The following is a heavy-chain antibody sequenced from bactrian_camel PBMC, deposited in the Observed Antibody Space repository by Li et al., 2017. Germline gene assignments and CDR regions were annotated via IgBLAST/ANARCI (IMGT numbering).Heavy chain of an antibody. CDR3: AAKGGGYCGTDSPEIFAS. D-gene: IGHD2*01. CDR1: GDTVGYYC. CDR2: HIIRDGRT. V-gene: IGHV3S63*01. J-gene: IGHJ4*01. Sequence: VQLVESGGGSVLAGGSLTLSCTASGDTVGYYCMGWFRQAPGKEREGVAHIIRDGRTGYADSMKGRVTISQDNAKNNVYLEMNSLVTDDTAMYYCAAKGGGYCGTDSPEIFASWGQGTQVTVS.